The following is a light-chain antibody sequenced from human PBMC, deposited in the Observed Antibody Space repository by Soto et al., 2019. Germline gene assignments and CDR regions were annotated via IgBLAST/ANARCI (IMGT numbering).Light chain of an antibody. CDR3: CSYVGASTYV. CDR1: SSDVGGYNY. CDR2: EVS. J-gene: IGLJ1*01. Sequence: QSALTQPASVSGSPGQSITISCTGTSSDVGGYNYVSWYQQHPGKAPKLMIYEVSNRPSGVSNRFSDSKSGNTASLTISGLQTEDEADYYCCSYVGASTYVFGTGTKLTVL. V-gene: IGLV2-14*01.